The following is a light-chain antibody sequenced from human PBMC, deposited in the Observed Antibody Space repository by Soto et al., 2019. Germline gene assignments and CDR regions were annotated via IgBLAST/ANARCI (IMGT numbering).Light chain of an antibody. V-gene: IGKV3D-20*01. CDR3: QQYNNWPRT. J-gene: IGKJ1*01. Sequence: DIVLTQSPATLSLSPGERATLSCGASQSVPSTYLAWYQRKPGLAPRLLIYDASSRATGIPDRFSGSGSGTEFTLTISSLQSEDFAVYYCQQYNNWPRTFGQGTKVDI. CDR2: DAS. CDR1: QSVPSTY.